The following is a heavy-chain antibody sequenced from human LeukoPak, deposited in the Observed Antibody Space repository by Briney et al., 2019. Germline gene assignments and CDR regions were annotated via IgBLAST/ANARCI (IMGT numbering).Heavy chain of an antibody. D-gene: IGHD2-8*01. CDR3: ASVHYYGMEV. CDR1: GFTFSSYS. CDR2: ISSSGRII. V-gene: IGHV3-48*04. Sequence: GGSLRLSCAASGFTFSSYSMNWIRQAPGKGLEWVSYISSSGRIIYYADSVKGRFTISRDNAKNSLFLQMNSLRAEDTAVYYCASVHYYGMEVWGQGITVTVSS. J-gene: IGHJ6*02.